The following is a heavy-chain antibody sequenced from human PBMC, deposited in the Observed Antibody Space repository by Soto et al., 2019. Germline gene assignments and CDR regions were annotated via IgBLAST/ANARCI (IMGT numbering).Heavy chain of an antibody. Sequence: GGSLKISCSGSGYSFTSYWIGWVRQMPWKGLEWMGIIYPGDSDTRYSPSFQGQVTISADKSISTAYLQWSSLKASDTAMYYCARRGYCSSTSCYVSGMDVWGQGTTVTVSS. CDR3: ARRGYCSSTSCYVSGMDV. D-gene: IGHD2-2*01. CDR2: IYPGDSDT. CDR1: GYSFTSYW. V-gene: IGHV5-51*01. J-gene: IGHJ6*02.